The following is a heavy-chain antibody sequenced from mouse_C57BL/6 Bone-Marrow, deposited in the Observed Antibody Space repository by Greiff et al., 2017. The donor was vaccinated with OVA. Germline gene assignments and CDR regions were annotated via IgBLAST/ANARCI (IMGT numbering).Heavy chain of an antibody. V-gene: IGHV1-50*01. D-gene: IGHD1-1*01. J-gene: IGHJ2*01. CDR3: ARGDYGSTPYYFDY. CDR2: IDPSDSYT. Sequence: QVQLQQPGAELVKPGASVKLSCKASGYTFTSYRMQWVKQRPGQGLEWIGEIDPSDSYTNYNQKFKGKATLTVDTSSSTAYMQLSSLTSEDSAVYYCARGDYGSTPYYFDYWGQGTTLTVSS. CDR1: GYTFTSYR.